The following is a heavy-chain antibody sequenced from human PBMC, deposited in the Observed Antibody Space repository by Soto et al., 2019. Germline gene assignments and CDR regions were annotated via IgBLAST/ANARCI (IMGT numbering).Heavy chain of an antibody. CDR1: GYTFTSYG. D-gene: IGHD1-7*01. CDR2: ISAYNGNT. V-gene: IGHV1-18*01. J-gene: IGHJ5*02. Sequence: QVQLVQSGAEVKKPGASVKVSCKASGYTFTSYGIIWVRQAPGQGLEWMGWISAYNGNTNYAQKLQGRVTMTTDTSTSTAYMELRSLRSDDTAVYYCARATPLITGTTSDWFDPWGQGTLVTVSS. CDR3: ARATPLITGTTSDWFDP.